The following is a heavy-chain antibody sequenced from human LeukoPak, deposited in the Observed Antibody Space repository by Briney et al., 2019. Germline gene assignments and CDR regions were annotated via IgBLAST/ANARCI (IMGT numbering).Heavy chain of an antibody. CDR1: GYTFTSYY. CDR3: ARDPYDILTGYYRRAFDI. D-gene: IGHD3-9*01. CDR2: INPSGGST. J-gene: IGHJ3*02. Sequence: GASVKVSCKASGYTFTSYYMHWVRQAPGQGLEWMGIINPSGGSTSYAQKFQGRVTMTRDMSTSTVYMELSSLRSDDTAVYYCARDPYDILTGYYRRAFDIWGQGTMVTVSS. V-gene: IGHV1-46*01.